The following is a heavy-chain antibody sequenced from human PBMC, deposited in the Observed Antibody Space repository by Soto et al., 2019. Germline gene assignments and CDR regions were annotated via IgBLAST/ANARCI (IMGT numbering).Heavy chain of an antibody. Sequence: QVQLVQSGAEVKKPGSSVKVSCKASGGTFSSYAISWVRQAPGQGLEWMGGIIPIFGTANYAQKFQGRVTITADESTSTAYMELSSLRSEDTAVYYCASSERGYYYDCSAWGYWGQGTLVTVSS. CDR2: IIPIFGTA. D-gene: IGHD3-22*01. CDR1: GGTFSSYA. V-gene: IGHV1-69*01. CDR3: ASSERGYYYDCSAWGY. J-gene: IGHJ4*02.